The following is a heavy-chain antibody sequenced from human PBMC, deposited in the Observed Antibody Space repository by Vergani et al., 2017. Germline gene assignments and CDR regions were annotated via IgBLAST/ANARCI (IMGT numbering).Heavy chain of an antibody. CDR1: GGSISSYY. D-gene: IGHD1-26*01. CDR2: IYYSGST. J-gene: IGHJ4*02. CDR3: ARGLGDLVGANWLDY. Sequence: QVQLQESGPGLVKPSETLSLTCTVSGGSISSYYWSWIRQPPGKGLEWIVYIYYSGSTNYNPSLKSRVTISVDTSKNQFSLKLSSVTAADTAVYYCARGLGDLVGANWLDYWGQGTLVTVSS. V-gene: IGHV4-59*01.